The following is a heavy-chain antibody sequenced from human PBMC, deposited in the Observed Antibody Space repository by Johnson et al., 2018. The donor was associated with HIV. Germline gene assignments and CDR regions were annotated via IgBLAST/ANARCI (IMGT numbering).Heavy chain of an antibody. CDR1: GLTFSNYA. D-gene: IGHD6-13*01. Sequence: MQLVESGGGLVQPGGSLRLSCAASGLTFSNYAMRWVRQGPGKGLEWVTNIKQDGGEKYNVEYVKGRFTLTRDNAKNSLYRQMNSLGDGDTAVYYCARGVPIAAAGHDAFDIWGQGTMVTVSS. CDR3: ARGVPIAAAGHDAFDI. V-gene: IGHV3-7*04. J-gene: IGHJ3*02. CDR2: IKQDGGEK.